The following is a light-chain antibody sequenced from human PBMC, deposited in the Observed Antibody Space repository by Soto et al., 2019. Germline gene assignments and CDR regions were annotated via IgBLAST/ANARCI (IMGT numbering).Light chain of an antibody. CDR1: SSDVGGYNH. Sequence: QSALTQPASVSDSPGQSITISCTGTSSDVGGYNHVSWYQQHPGKAPKLIIYEVSKRPSGVPDRFSGSKSGNTASLTVSGLQAEDEGDYYCCSYGGGNNFYVFGTGTKVTVL. CDR2: EVS. J-gene: IGLJ1*01. V-gene: IGLV2-8*01. CDR3: CSYGGGNNFYV.